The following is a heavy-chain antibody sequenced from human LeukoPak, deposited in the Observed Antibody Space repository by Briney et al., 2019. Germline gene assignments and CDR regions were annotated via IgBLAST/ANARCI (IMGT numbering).Heavy chain of an antibody. Sequence: PGGSLRLSCAASGLTFSDYYMSWIRQAPGKGLEWVSYISSSGSTIYYADSVKGRFTISRDNAKNSLYLQMNSLRAEDTAVYYCARDLQKTGCRKCGYGMDVWGQGTTVTVSS. J-gene: IGHJ6*02. CDR1: GLTFSDYY. CDR3: ARDLQKTGCRKCGYGMDV. V-gene: IGHV3-11*01. CDR2: ISSSGSTI. D-gene: IGHD3-9*01.